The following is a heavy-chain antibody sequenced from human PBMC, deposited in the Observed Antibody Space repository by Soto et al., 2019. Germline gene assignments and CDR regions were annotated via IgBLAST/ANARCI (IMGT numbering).Heavy chain of an antibody. CDR3: AKDSYDILTDQKRYFDS. CDR1: GFTFNAYT. CDR2: ISWDGGIT. D-gene: IGHD3-9*01. Sequence: LRLSCAASGFTFNAYTMHWVRQAPGKGLEWVSLISWDGGITYYGDSVKGRFTVSRDNSDNSLYLQMTSLRSDDTAFYYCAKDSYDILTDQKRYFDSWGQGTLVTVSS. V-gene: IGHV3-43*01. J-gene: IGHJ4*02.